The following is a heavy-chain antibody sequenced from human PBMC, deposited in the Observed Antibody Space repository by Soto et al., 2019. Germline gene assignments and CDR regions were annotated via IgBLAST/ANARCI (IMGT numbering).Heavy chain of an antibody. CDR2: IKSKTDGGTT. CDR1: GFTFSNAW. J-gene: IGHJ4*02. Sequence: GGSLRLSCAAYGFTFSNAWMSWFRQAPGKGLEWVGRIKSKTDGGTTDYAAPVKGRFTISRDDSKNTLYLQMNSLKTEDTAVYYCTTEEIQWMVLKRGQGTLVTVSS. V-gene: IGHV3-15*01. CDR3: TTEEIQWMVLK. D-gene: IGHD6-19*01.